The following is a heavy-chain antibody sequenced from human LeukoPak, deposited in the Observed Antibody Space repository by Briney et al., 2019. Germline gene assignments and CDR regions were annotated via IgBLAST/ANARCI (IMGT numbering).Heavy chain of an antibody. CDR3: ARGAYGSGSSYNYYGMDV. CDR2: IYPDDSDS. CDR1: GYRIATSL. D-gene: IGHD3-10*01. Sequence: GESLKISCKASGYRIATSLSAWVRHMPGKRLEWMGIIYPDDSDSRYNPFFEGQVTFSVDKSISTAYLQWSSLKASDTAIYYCARGAYGSGSSYNYYGMDVWGQGTPVTVSS. J-gene: IGHJ6*02. V-gene: IGHV5-51*01.